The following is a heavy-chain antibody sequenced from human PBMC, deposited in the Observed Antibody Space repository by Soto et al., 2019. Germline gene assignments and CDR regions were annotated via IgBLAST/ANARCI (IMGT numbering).Heavy chain of an antibody. Sequence: QVHLVQSGAEVKKPGASVKVSCKTSGYTFTRYGISWVRQAPGQGLEWMGWISGYDGRTNFAQKVQDRVTMTPATSTSTVYMELRSLSSDDTAVYYCAREGDVPYYYYGMDVWGQGTTVTVSS. V-gene: IGHV1-18*01. CDR3: AREGDVPYYYYGMDV. D-gene: IGHD2-21*02. CDR1: GYTFTRYG. CDR2: ISGYDGRT. J-gene: IGHJ6*02.